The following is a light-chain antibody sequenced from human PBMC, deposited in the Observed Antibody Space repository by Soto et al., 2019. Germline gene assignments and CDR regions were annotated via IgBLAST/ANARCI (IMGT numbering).Light chain of an antibody. J-gene: IGKJ2*01. Sequence: EIVLTQSPGTLSLSPGERATLSCRASQSVSSTYLAWYQQNPGQAPRLLIYGASSRATGIPDRFSGSGSGTDFTLPVSRLEPEDCAVYFCQQYCSSSYTFGQGTKLEIK. CDR3: QQYCSSSYT. V-gene: IGKV3-20*01. CDR2: GAS. CDR1: QSVSSTY.